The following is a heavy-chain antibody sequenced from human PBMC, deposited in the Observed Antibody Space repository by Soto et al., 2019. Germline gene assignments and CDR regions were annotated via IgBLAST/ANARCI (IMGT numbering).Heavy chain of an antibody. J-gene: IGHJ5*02. CDR3: AKCAVLMTTPGGWCNWFDP. V-gene: IGHV3-23*01. D-gene: IGHD2-21*01. Sequence: EVQLLESGGTLVQPGESLRLSCEVSGFSFSSFAMNWVRQAPGEGLEWVSSIRGTATSYADSVKGRFTSSRDNSKNTVYLQMNTLRGEETAVYYFAKCAVLMTTPGGWCNWFDPWGQGTLVIVSS. CDR1: GFSFSSFA. CDR2: IRGTAT.